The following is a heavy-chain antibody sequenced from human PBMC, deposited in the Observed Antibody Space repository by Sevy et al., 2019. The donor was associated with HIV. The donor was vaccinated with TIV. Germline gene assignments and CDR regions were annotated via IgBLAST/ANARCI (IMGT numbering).Heavy chain of an antibody. D-gene: IGHD6-6*01. Sequence: GGSLRLSCAASGFTFSSYWMSWVRQAPGKGLEWVANIKQDGSEKYYVDSVKGRFTISRDNAKNSLYLQMNSLRAEDTAVYYCARVTAARIYYYYYGMGVWGQGTTVTVSS. CDR3: ARVTAARIYYYYYGMGV. J-gene: IGHJ6*02. CDR2: IKQDGSEK. CDR1: GFTFSSYW. V-gene: IGHV3-7*01.